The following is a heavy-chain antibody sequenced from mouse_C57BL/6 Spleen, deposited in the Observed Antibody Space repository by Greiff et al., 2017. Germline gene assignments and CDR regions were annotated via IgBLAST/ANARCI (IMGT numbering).Heavy chain of an antibody. CDR2: IDPSDSYT. CDR3: ARFIYYGNYVDY. Sequence: QVQLQQPGAELVKPGASVKLSCKASGYTFTSYWMQWVKQRPGQGLEWIGEIDPSDSYTNYNQKFKGKATLTVDTSSSPAYMQLSSLTSEDSAVYYCARFIYYGNYVDYWGQGTTLTVSS. V-gene: IGHV1-50*01. CDR1: GYTFTSYW. J-gene: IGHJ2*01. D-gene: IGHD2-1*01.